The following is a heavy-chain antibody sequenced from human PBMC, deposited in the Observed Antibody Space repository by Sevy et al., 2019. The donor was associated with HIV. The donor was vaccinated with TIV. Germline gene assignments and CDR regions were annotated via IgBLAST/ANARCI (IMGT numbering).Heavy chain of an antibody. Sequence: SGPTLVKPTQTLTLTCTFSGFSFSTSGVGVGWIRLPPGKALEWLALIFGGDDTRYSPSLQSRLTIHKDTSKDQVVLTMANMDPVDTGTYYCAHRRSKGITITEFDFWGQGTPVTVSS. J-gene: IGHJ4*02. D-gene: IGHD3-9*01. CDR2: IFGGDDT. V-gene: IGHV2-5*02. CDR1: GFSFSTSGVG. CDR3: AHRRSKGITITEFDF.